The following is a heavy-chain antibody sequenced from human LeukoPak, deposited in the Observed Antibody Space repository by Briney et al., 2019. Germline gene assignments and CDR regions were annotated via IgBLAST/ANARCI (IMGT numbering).Heavy chain of an antibody. CDR2: ISSSGSTI. CDR1: GFTFSDHY. D-gene: IGHD6-13*01. CDR3: ARAQPISVIAAAGIGY. V-gene: IGHV3-11*01. Sequence: GGSLRLSCAASGFTFSDHYMSWIRQAPGKGLEWVSYISSSGSTIYYADSVKGRFTISRDNAKNSLYLQMNSLRAEDTAVYYCARAQPISVIAAAGIGYWGQGTLVTVSS. J-gene: IGHJ4*02.